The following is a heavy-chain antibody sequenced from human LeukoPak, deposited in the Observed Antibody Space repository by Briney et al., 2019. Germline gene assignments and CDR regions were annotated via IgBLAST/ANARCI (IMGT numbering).Heavy chain of an antibody. Sequence: SETLSLTCTVSGGSISSYYWSWIRQPPGKGLEWIGYIYYSGSTNYNPSLKRRVTISVDTSKNQFSLKLSSVTAADTAVYYCARTSMVRGVGHNWFDPWGQGTLVTVSS. D-gene: IGHD3-10*01. CDR1: GGSISSYY. CDR3: ARTSMVRGVGHNWFDP. J-gene: IGHJ5*02. CDR2: IYYSGST. V-gene: IGHV4-59*08.